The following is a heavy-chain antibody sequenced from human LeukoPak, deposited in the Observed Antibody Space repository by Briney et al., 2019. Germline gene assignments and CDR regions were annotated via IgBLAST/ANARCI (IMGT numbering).Heavy chain of an antibody. CDR3: ARDLAVAGYGMDV. V-gene: IGHV3-11*01. CDR2: IRGSGSAI. J-gene: IGHJ6*02. Sequence: GGSLRLSCAASGFTFSDYYMSWIRQAPGKGLEWVSYIRGSGSAIYYADSVKGRFTISRDNAKNSLFLQMNSLRAEDTAVYYCARDLAVAGYGMDVWGQGTTVTVSS. CDR1: GFTFSDYY. D-gene: IGHD6-19*01.